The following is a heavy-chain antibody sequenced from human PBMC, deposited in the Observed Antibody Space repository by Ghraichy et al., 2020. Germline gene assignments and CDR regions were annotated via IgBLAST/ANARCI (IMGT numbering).Heavy chain of an antibody. CDR1: GFTFSNYM. Sequence: GESLNISCAASGFTFSNYMMRWVRQAPGKGLEWVSAISGSGGSTYYADSVKGRFTIFRDNLKSTVYLQMNSLRVEDTAVYFCAKRLDCGSPYCPNWFDPWGQGTLVTVSS. D-gene: IGHD2-2*01. CDR2: ISGSGGST. CDR3: AKRLDCGSPYCPNWFDP. V-gene: IGHV3-23*01. J-gene: IGHJ5*02.